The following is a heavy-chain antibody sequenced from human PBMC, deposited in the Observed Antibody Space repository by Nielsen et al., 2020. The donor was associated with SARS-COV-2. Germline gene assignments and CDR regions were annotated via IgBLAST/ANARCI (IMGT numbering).Heavy chain of an antibody. D-gene: IGHD3-3*01. V-gene: IGHV3-48*03. J-gene: IGHJ2*01. CDR3: ARDPEGLFWYFDL. CDR2: MSSSGNKI. Sequence: GESLKISCVAFGFTFSSYEMNWVRQAPGKGLERVSKMSSSGNKIHYADSVEGRFTISRDNARNSLYLQMNSLRAEDTAVYYCARDPEGLFWYFDLWGRGTLVTVSS. CDR1: GFTFSSYE.